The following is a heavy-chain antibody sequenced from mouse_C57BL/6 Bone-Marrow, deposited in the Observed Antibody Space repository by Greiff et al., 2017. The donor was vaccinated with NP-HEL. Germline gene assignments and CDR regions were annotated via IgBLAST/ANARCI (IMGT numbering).Heavy chain of an antibody. CDR2: ISYDGSN. CDR3: ARGGTAQARGFAY. D-gene: IGHD3-2*02. J-gene: IGHJ3*01. CDR1: GYSITSGYY. Sequence: VQLQQSGPGLVKPSQSLSLTCSVTGYSITSGYYWNWIRQFPGNKLEWMGYISYDGSNNYNPSLKNRISITRDTSKNQFFLKLNSVTTEDTATYYCARGGTAQARGFAYWGQGTLVTVSA. V-gene: IGHV3-6*01.